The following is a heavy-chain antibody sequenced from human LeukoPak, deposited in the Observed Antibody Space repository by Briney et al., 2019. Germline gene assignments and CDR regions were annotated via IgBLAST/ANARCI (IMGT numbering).Heavy chain of an antibody. V-gene: IGHV4-31*03. D-gene: IGHD3-16*02. CDR2: IYYSGST. CDR1: GGSISSGGYY. Sequence: PSETLSLTCTISGGSISSGGYYWSWIRQHPGKGLEWIGYIYYSGSTYYNPSLKSRVTISVDTSKNQFSLKLSFVTAADTAVYYCARSGLRLGELSPNPFDYWGQGTLVTVSS. CDR3: ARSGLRLGELSPNPFDY. J-gene: IGHJ4*02.